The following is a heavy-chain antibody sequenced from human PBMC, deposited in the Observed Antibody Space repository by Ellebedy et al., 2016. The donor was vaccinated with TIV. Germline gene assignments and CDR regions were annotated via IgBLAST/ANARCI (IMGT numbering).Heavy chain of an antibody. Sequence: GGSLRLSXAASGFTFSSYAMHWVRQAPGKGLEWVAVISYDGSNKYYADSVKGRFTISRDNSKNTLYLQMNSLRAEDTAVYYCAGGSGSYYNAAFDIWGQGTMVTVSS. D-gene: IGHD3-10*01. V-gene: IGHV3-30-3*01. CDR3: AGGSGSYYNAAFDI. CDR2: ISYDGSNK. CDR1: GFTFSSYA. J-gene: IGHJ3*02.